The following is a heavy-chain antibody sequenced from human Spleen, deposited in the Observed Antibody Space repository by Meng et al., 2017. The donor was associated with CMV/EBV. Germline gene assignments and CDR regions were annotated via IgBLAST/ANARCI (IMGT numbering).Heavy chain of an antibody. V-gene: IGHV1-69*10. CDR2: IIPILTIS. D-gene: IGHD5-18*01. CDR1: GGTFSRYA. CDR3: ARDGEAAMVTATHY. Sequence: SVKVSCKASGGTFSRYAISWVRQAPGQGLEWMGGIIPILTISNYAQKFQGRVTISADRSTSTAYMELSSLRSDDTAVYYCARDGEAAMVTATHYWGQGTLVTVSS. J-gene: IGHJ4*02.